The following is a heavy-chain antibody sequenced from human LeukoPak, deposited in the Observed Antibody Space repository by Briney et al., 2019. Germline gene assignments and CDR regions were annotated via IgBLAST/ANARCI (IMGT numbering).Heavy chain of an antibody. CDR1: GVTVSSSY. Sequence: GGSLRLSCEASGVTVSSSYMTWVRQAPGKGLESVSLIYNDGRTFYADSLKGRFTISRHDSKNTLYLQMNGLRPEDTAVYYCARVPLHPTISSFDYWGQGTLVTVSS. J-gene: IGHJ4*02. V-gene: IGHV3-53*04. D-gene: IGHD2/OR15-2a*01. CDR3: ARVPLHPTISSFDY. CDR2: IYNDGRT.